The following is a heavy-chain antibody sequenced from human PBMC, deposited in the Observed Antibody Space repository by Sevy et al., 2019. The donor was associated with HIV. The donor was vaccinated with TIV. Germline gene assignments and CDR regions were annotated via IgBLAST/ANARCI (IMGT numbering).Heavy chain of an antibody. Sequence: ASVKVSCKASGYTFTGYYMHWVRQAPGQGLEWMGRINPNSGGTNYAQKFQGRVTMTRDTSISTAYMELSRLRSDDTAVYYCARVGGYSGYDEGLDYWGQGILVTVSS. V-gene: IGHV1-2*06. D-gene: IGHD5-12*01. CDR1: GYTFTGYY. CDR2: INPNSGGT. CDR3: ARVGGYSGYDEGLDY. J-gene: IGHJ4*02.